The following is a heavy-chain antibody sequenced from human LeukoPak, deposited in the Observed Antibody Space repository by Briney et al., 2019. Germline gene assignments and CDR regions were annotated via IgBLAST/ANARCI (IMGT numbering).Heavy chain of an antibody. J-gene: IGHJ4*02. V-gene: IGHV1-2*02. D-gene: IGHD6-13*01. CDR1: GYTFTGYY. Sequence: ASVKVSCKASGYTFTGYYMHWVRQAPGQGLEWMGWINPNSGGTNYAQKFQGRVTMTRDTSISTAYMELSRLRSDDTAVYYCAVIAAAGTSPFDYWGQGTLVTVSS. CDR3: AVIAAAGTSPFDY. CDR2: INPNSGGT.